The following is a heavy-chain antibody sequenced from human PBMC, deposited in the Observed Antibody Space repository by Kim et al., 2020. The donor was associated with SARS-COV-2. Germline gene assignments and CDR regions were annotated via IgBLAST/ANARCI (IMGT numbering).Heavy chain of an antibody. D-gene: IGHD2-8*01. CDR3: ARLMYPDGMDV. Sequence: SETLSRTCTVSGGSISSSSYYWGWIRQPPGKGLEWIGSIYYSGSTYYNPSLKSRVTISVDTSKNQFSLKLSSVTAADTAVYYCARLMYPDGMDVWGQGTTVTVSS. CDR1: GGSISSSSYY. CDR2: IYYSGST. J-gene: IGHJ6*02. V-gene: IGHV4-39*01.